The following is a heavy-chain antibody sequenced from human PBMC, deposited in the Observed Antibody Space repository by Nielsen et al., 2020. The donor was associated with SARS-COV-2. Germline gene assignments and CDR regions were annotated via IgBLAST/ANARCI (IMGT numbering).Heavy chain of an antibody. CDR3: ARRPAWFDP. CDR2: INHSGST. CDR1: GGSFSGYY. Sequence: SETLSLTCAVYGGSFSGYYWSWIRQPPGKGLEWIGEINHSGSTYYNPSLKSRVTISVDTSKNHFSLKLSSVTAADTAVYYCARRPAWFDPWSQGTLVTVSS. J-gene: IGHJ5*02. V-gene: IGHV4-34*01.